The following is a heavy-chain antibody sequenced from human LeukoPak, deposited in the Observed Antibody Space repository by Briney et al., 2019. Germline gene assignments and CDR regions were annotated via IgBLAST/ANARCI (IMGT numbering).Heavy chain of an antibody. CDR2: ISYDTSNK. D-gene: IGHD3-3*01. Sequence: GGSLRLSCEASGFTFSTYAMHWVRQAPGKGLEWVAVISYDTSNKYYADSVKGRFTISRDNSKNTLYLQVNSLRAEDTAVYYCARGAYDFWSGIDYWGQGTLVTVSS. CDR3: ARGAYDFWSGIDY. CDR1: GFTFSTYA. J-gene: IGHJ4*02. V-gene: IGHV3-30-3*01.